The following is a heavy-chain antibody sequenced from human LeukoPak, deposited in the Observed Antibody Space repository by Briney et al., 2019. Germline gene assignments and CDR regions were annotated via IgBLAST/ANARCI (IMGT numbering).Heavy chain of an antibody. CDR3: ARMDYYYYHMDV. J-gene: IGHJ6*03. CDR2: IYTSGST. Sequence: SETLSLTCTVSGGSISSYYWSWIRQPPGKGLGWIGYIYTSGSTNYNPSLKSRVTISVDTSQNQFSLRLSSVTAADTAVYYCARMDYYYYHMDVWGKGTTVTVSS. V-gene: IGHV4-4*09. CDR1: GGSISSYY.